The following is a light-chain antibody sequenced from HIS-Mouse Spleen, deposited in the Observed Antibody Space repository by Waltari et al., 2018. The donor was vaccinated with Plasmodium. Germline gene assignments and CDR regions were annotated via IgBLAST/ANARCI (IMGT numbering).Light chain of an antibody. CDR2: GAA. CDR1: QSVSSY. V-gene: IGKV3-15*01. J-gene: IGKJ1*01. CDR3: QQYNNWPRT. Sequence: EIVMTQSPATLSVSPGVRATLSCRASQSVSSYLAWYQQKPGQAPRLLIYGAATRATGIPARFSGSGSGTEYTLTISSMQSEDVVVYYCQQYNNWPRTFGQVTKVEIK.